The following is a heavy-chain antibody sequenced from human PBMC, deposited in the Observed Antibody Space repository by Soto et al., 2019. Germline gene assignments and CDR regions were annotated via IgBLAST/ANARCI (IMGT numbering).Heavy chain of an antibody. V-gene: IGHV3-30*18. Sequence: QVQLVESGGGVVQPGRSLRLSCAASGFTFSNYGMHWLRQAPGKGLEWVAVISYDGSNKYYADCVKGRFTISRDNSKNTLSLQMNSLRAEDTAFYYCAKAHRVSTETSYYYYMDVWGKGTKVTVSS. D-gene: IGHD4-17*01. J-gene: IGHJ6*03. CDR2: ISYDGSNK. CDR3: AKAHRVSTETSYYYYMDV. CDR1: GFTFSNYG.